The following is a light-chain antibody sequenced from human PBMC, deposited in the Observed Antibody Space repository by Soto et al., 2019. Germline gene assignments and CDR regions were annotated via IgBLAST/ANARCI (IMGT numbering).Light chain of an antibody. Sequence: QSALTQPASVSGSPGQSITISCTGTSSDVGNYNLVSWYQQHPGKAPKLMIYEGSKWPSGVSNRFSGSKSGNTASLTISGLQAEDEADYYCCSYAGSRTLVFGGGTKVTVL. V-gene: IGLV2-23*01. CDR2: EGS. CDR3: CSYAGSRTLV. J-gene: IGLJ2*01. CDR1: SSDVGNYNL.